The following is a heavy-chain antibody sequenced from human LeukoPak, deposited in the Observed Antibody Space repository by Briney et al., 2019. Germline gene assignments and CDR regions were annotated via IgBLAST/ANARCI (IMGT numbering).Heavy chain of an antibody. CDR1: GGSFSGYY. V-gene: IGHV4-34*01. Sequence: PSETLSLTCAVYGGSFSGYYWSWIRQPPGKGLERIGEINHSGSTNYNPSLKSRVTISVDTSKNQFSLKPSSVTAADTAVYYCARGISGTDIDYWGQGTLVTVSS. CDR2: INHSGST. J-gene: IGHJ4*02. D-gene: IGHD1-20*01. CDR3: ARGISGTDIDY.